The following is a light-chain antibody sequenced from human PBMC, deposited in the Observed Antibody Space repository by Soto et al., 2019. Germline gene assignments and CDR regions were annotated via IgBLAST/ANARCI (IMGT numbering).Light chain of an antibody. Sequence: VVMTQSPAALSVSRGERAALCCRAGQSSSSSYLAWYQEKPGQAPRLLIYGAFSRATGIPDRFSGRGSGTEFTLTISSLQSEDFAVYYCQQYTNWPPNTFGQGTRLEIK. CDR3: QQYTNWPPNT. CDR2: GAF. V-gene: IGKV3D-15*01. J-gene: IGKJ5*01. CDR1: QSSSSSY.